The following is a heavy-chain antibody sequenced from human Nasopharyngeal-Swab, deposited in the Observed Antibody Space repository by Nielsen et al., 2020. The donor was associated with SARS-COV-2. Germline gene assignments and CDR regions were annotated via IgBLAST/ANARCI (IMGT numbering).Heavy chain of an antibody. J-gene: IGHJ3*02. Sequence: WIRQPQGKGQEWIGEINHSGSTNYNQSLKSRVTISVDTSKNHFSLKLSSVTAADTAVYYCARSCRVVTAIRFAFDIWGQGTMVTVSS. V-gene: IGHV4-34*01. CDR3: ARSCRVVTAIRFAFDI. CDR2: INHSGST. D-gene: IGHD2-21*02.